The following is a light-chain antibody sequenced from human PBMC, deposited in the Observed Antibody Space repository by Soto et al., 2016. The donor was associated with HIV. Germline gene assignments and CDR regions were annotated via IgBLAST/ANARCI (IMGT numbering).Light chain of an antibody. CDR1: SLRSYY. J-gene: IGLJ1*01. V-gene: IGLV3-19*01. CDR2: GNN. CDR3: NSRDSSGHHRRV. Sequence: SSELTQDPAVSVALGQTVTITCQGDSLRSYYASWYQQKPGQAPVLVISGNNNRPSGIPDRFSGSFSGHTASLTITGAQAEDDADYYCNSRDSSGHHRRVFGTGTKVTVL.